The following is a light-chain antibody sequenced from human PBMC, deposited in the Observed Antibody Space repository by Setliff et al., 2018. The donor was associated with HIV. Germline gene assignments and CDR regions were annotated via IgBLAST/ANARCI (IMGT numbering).Light chain of an antibody. CDR2: EVS. V-gene: IGLV2-14*02. CDR1: SSDVGSYNL. Sequence: QSALTQPASVSGSPGQSITISCTGTSSDVGSYNLVSWYQHHPGKAPKLMIYEVSKWPSGVSNRFSGSKSGNTASLTISGLQAEDETDYYCTSYTSSSTLVFGGGTKVTVL. CDR3: TSYTSSSTLV. J-gene: IGLJ3*02.